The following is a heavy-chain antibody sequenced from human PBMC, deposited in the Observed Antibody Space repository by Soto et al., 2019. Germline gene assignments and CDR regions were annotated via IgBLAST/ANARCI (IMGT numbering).Heavy chain of an antibody. Sequence: EVQLVESGGGVVRPGGSLRLSCAASGFTFDDCGMSWVRQAQGKGLEWVSGINWKGGSKGYADSVKGRFTISRDNAKNSLYLQMNSLRAEDTALYHCARDVDSSVKIDYWGQGTLVTVSS. CDR1: GFTFDDCG. J-gene: IGHJ4*02. CDR3: ARDVDSSVKIDY. CDR2: INWKGGSK. V-gene: IGHV3-20*01. D-gene: IGHD6-19*01.